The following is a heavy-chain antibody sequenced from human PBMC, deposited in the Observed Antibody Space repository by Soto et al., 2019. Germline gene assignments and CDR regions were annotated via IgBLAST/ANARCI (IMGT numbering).Heavy chain of an antibody. Sequence: PGGSLRLSCAASGFTFSSYAMSWVRQAPGKGLEWVSAISGSGGSTYYADSVKGRFTISRDNSKNTLYLQMNSLRAEDTAVYYCAKDWKSVRFLEWLPRPPYYYYGMDVWGQGTTFTVSS. V-gene: IGHV3-23*01. J-gene: IGHJ6*02. CDR1: GFTFSSYA. D-gene: IGHD3-3*01. CDR3: AKDWKSVRFLEWLPRPPYYYYGMDV. CDR2: ISGSGGST.